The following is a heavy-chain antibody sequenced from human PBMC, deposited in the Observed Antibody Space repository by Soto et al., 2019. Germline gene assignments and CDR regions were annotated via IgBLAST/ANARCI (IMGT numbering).Heavy chain of an antibody. CDR2: MNPNSGNT. J-gene: IGHJ6*02. Sequence: QVQLVQSGAEVKKPGASVKVSCKASGYTFTSYDINWVRQATGQGLEWMGWMNPNSGNTGYAQKFQGRVTMTRNTSISTAYMVRSSLRSEDTAVYYCASHYGSGWYGDYGMDVWGQGTTVTVSS. CDR3: ASHYGSGWYGDYGMDV. D-gene: IGHD6-19*01. CDR1: GYTFTSYD. V-gene: IGHV1-8*01.